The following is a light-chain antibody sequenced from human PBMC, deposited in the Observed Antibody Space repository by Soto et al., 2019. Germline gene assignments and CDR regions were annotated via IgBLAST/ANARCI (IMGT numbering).Light chain of an antibody. CDR1: QSIRRN. CDR2: GAS. Sequence: DIQLTQSPSSLSASVGDSVTITCRASQSIRRNLNWSHQKPGKTPQLLIYGASNLQSGAPSRFTGSGSGTHFTLTISSLQPEDFATYYCQQRYTAPYTFGQGTKLEIK. J-gene: IGKJ2*01. CDR3: QQRYTAPYT. V-gene: IGKV1-39*01.